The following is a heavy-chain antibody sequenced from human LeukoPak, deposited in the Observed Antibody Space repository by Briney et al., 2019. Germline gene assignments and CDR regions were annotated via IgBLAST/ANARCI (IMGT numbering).Heavy chain of an antibody. Sequence: PGGSLRLSCAASGFTFSSYSMNWVRQAPGKGLEWASSISSSSSYIYYADSVKGRFTISRDNAKNSLYLQMNSLRAEDTAVYYCAISYLDYGDYPNWFDPWGQGTLVTVSS. D-gene: IGHD4-17*01. J-gene: IGHJ5*02. CDR1: GFTFSSYS. CDR2: ISSSSSYI. V-gene: IGHV3-21*01. CDR3: AISYLDYGDYPNWFDP.